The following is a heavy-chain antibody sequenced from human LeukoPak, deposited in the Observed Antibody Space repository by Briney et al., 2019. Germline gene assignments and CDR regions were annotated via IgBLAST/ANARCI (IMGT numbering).Heavy chain of an antibody. CDR3: ARHEYSGSYYGLSWFDP. CDR1: GGSISSSGHY. V-gene: IGHV4-39*01. Sequence: SETLSLTCTVSGGSISSSGHYWGWIRQPPGKGLEWIASIYYSGSTYYNPSLKSRVTISVDTSKNQLSLKLSSLTAADTAVYYCARHEYSGSYYGLSWFDPWGQGTLVTVSS. D-gene: IGHD1-26*01. CDR2: IYYSGST. J-gene: IGHJ5*02.